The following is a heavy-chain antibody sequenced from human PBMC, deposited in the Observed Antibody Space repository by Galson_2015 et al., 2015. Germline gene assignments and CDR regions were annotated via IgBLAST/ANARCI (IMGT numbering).Heavy chain of an antibody. CDR1: GGSIKNDNYY. CDR3: ARGAAVGTSWFDP. Sequence: ETLSLTCTVSGGSIKNDNYYWGWIRQPPGKGLEWIGSIYYSGSTYYNPSLNSRVTISVDTSKNQFSLNLSSVTAADTAVYFCARGAAVGTSWFDPWGQGTLVTVSS. J-gene: IGHJ5*02. CDR2: IYYSGST. D-gene: IGHD6-13*01. V-gene: IGHV4-39*01.